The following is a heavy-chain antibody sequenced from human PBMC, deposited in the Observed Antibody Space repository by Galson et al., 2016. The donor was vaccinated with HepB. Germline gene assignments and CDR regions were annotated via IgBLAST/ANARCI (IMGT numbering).Heavy chain of an antibody. CDR3: ARGPPECCGDSTCYLGAFDM. CDR1: GGSVTTGVYY. V-gene: IGHV4-30-4*01. Sequence: TLSLTCTVSGGSVTTGVYYWSWIRRPPGKGLEWIGYIYNSGARYYNPSLQSRVTISLDVSKKEVSLMLTSMTAADTAVYYCARGPPECCGDSTCYLGAFDMWGQGTMVTVSS. CDR2: IYNSGAR. D-gene: IGHD2-21*01. J-gene: IGHJ3*02.